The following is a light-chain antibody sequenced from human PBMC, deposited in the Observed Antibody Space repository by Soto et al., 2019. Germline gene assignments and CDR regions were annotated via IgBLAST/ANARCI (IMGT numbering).Light chain of an antibody. J-gene: IGLJ1*01. CDR3: ESYDTSLSGSGV. Sequence: QSALTQPPSVSGAPGQSVTISCTGGSSNIGAGYDVHWYQQRPGAAPRLLIFANTDRPSGVPDRFSASKSYTSASLTIAGLQAEDEAVYYCESYDTSLSGSGVFGTGTQVTVL. V-gene: IGLV1-40*01. CDR2: ANT. CDR1: SSNIGAGYD.